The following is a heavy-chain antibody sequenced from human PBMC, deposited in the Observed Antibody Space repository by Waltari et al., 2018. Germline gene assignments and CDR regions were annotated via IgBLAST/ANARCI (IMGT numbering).Heavy chain of an antibody. CDR2: INPNSGGT. Sequence: QVQLVQSGAEVKKPGASVKVSCKASGYTFTGYYMHWVRQAPGQGLEWMGRINPNSGGTNYAQKFQGRVTMTRDTSISTAYMELSRLRSDDTAVYYCAREGVSLITCGGVDNWFDPWGQGTLVTVSS. J-gene: IGHJ5*02. D-gene: IGHD3-16*01. CDR1: GYTFTGYY. CDR3: AREGVSLITCGGVDNWFDP. V-gene: IGHV1-2*06.